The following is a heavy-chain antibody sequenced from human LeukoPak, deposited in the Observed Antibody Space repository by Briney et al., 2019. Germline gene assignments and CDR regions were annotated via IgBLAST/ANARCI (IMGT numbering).Heavy chain of an antibody. CDR3: AIGIEYTSSELFDY. D-gene: IGHD6-6*01. Sequence: ASVKVSCKASGYTFTSYDINWVRQAPGQGLEWMGWISTYDGNTNYAQKLQGRVSMTTDTSTGTAYMELRSLRSDDPAVYYCAIGIEYTSSELFDYWGQGTLVTVSS. CDR2: ISTYDGNT. J-gene: IGHJ4*02. CDR1: GYTFTSYD. V-gene: IGHV1-18*01.